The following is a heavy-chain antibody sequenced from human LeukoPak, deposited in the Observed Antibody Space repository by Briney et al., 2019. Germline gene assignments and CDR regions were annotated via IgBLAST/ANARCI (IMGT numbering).Heavy chain of an antibody. V-gene: IGHV1-2*06. CDR2: INPNSGGT. CDR3: ARESCSSTSCSEDY. CDR1: GYTFTGYY. J-gene: IGHJ4*02. Sequence: GASVKVSCKASGYTFTGYYMHWVRQAPGQGLEWMGRINPNSGGTNYAQKFQGRVTMTRDTSISTAYMDLSRLRSDDTAVYYCARESCSSTSCSEDYWGQGTLVTVSS. D-gene: IGHD2-2*01.